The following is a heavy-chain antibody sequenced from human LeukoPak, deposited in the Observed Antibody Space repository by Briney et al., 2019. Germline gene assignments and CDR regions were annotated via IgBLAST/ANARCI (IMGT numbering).Heavy chain of an antibody. CDR1: GGTFSSYA. CDR3: ARDDGDGYNYDVY. CDR2: IILILGIA. V-gene: IGHV1-69*04. J-gene: IGHJ4*02. Sequence: SVNVSCKASGGTFSSYAISWVRLAPGQGLEWMGRIILILGIANYAQKFEGRVTITADRSTSTAYMELSSLRSEDTAVYYSARDDGDGYNYDVYWGQGTLVTVSS. D-gene: IGHD5-24*01.